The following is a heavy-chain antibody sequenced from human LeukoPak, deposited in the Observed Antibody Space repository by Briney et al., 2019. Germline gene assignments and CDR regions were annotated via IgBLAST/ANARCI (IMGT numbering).Heavy chain of an antibody. CDR2: IGGDGGST. CDR3: VKEPHYYDRSGYF. D-gene: IGHD3-22*01. CDR1: GFTFDDYA. J-gene: IGHJ4*02. Sequence: GGSLRLSCAASGFTFDDYAIHWVRQAPGKGLEWVSLIGGDGGSTYYADSVKGRFTISRDNSKNSLFLQMKSLRTDDTALYYCVKEPHYYDRSGYFWGQGTLVTVSS. V-gene: IGHV3-43*02.